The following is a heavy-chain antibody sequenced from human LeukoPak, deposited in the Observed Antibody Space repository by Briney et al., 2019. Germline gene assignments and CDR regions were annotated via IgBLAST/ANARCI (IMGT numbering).Heavy chain of an antibody. V-gene: IGHV4-61*02. CDR2: IYASGST. J-gene: IGHJ6*02. CDR3: AVAFCGGDCFSRHYFGVDV. CDR1: GDSFSSGTYY. Sequence: SETLSLTCTVSGDSFSSGTYYWTWIRQPAGTGLEWIGRIYASGSTYYNPSLKSRVTILLDTSKNQFSLNLRSVTAADPAVYYCAVAFCGGDCFSRHYFGVDVWGQGTTVTVSS. D-gene: IGHD2-21*01.